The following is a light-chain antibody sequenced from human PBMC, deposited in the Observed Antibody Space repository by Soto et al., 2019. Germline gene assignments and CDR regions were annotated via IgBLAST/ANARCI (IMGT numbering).Light chain of an antibody. CDR2: EDY. V-gene: IGLV6-57*04. CDR1: SGSIDSNY. J-gene: IGLJ3*02. Sequence: NFMLTQPHSVSGSPGETITISCTRSSGSIDSNYVQWYQQRPGSAPTTLIYEDYQRPSGVPDRFSASIDSSSNSASLTISGLKSEDEADYYCQSNHGSTPWVFGGGTKLTVL. CDR3: QSNHGSTPWV.